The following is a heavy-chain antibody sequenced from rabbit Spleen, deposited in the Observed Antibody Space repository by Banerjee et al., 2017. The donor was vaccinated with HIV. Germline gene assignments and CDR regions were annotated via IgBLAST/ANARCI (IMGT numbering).Heavy chain of an antibody. CDR1: GFSFSSSYW. V-gene: IGHV1S45*01. Sequence: QEQLEESGGDLVKPEGSLTLTCTASGFSFSSSYWICWVRQAPGKGLEWIACIYAGSSGSTYYASWPKGRFTISKASSTTVTLQMTSLTAADTATYFCVRDKASSSGDYGPYYFNLWGPGTLVTVS. CDR2: IYAGSSGST. CDR3: VRDKASSSGDYGPYYFNL. J-gene: IGHJ4*01. D-gene: IGHD1-1*01.